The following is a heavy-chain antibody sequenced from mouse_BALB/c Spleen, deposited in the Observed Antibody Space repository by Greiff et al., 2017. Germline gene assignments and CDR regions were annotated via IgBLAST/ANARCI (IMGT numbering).Heavy chain of an antibody. CDR2: IYPSDSYT. D-gene: IGHD2-14*01. CDR1: GYTFTSYW. CDR3: TRGDYRYDWFAY. Sequence: QVQLQQPGAELVRPGASVKLSCKASGYTFTSYWINWVKQRPGQGLEWIGNIYPSDSYTNYNQKFKDKATLTVDKSSSTAYMQLSSPTSEDSAVYYCTRGDYRYDWFAYWGQGTLVTVSA. V-gene: IGHV1-69*02. J-gene: IGHJ3*01.